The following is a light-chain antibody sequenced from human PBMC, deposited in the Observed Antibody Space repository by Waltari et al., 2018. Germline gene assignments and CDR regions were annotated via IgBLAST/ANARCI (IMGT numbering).Light chain of an antibody. J-gene: IGLJ1*01. CDR1: RRDVGAYNF. Sequence: QSALTQPRSVSGSPGQSVTISCPGHRRDVGAYNFVSSYQHHPGKAPKLLLYDVTKRPSGVPDRFSGSKSANTASLTISGLQAEDDADYFCCSYAGIYTYVFGTGTTVTVL. CDR2: DVT. CDR3: CSYAGIYTYV. V-gene: IGLV2-11*01.